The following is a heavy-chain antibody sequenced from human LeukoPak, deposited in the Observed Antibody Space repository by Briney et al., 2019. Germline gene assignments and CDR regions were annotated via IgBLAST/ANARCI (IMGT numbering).Heavy chain of an antibody. CDR1: GFTFSSYS. CDR2: ISSSSSYM. D-gene: IGHD3-22*01. CDR3: ARRWSYYDSSGYFDY. Sequence: GGSLRLSCAASGFTFSSYSMNWVRQAPGKGLEWVSSISSSSSYMYYADSVKGRFTISRDNAKNSLYLQMNSLRAEDTAVYYCARRWSYYDSSGYFDYWGQGTLVTVSS. J-gene: IGHJ4*02. V-gene: IGHV3-21*01.